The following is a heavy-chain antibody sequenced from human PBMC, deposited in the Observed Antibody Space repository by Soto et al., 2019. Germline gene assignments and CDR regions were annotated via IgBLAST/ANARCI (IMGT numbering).Heavy chain of an antibody. D-gene: IGHD4-17*01. J-gene: IGHJ2*01. CDR2: IKSKTDGGTT. CDR1: GFTFSNAW. CDR3: PTDGAVTTFGNIWYFDL. Sequence: EVQLVESGGGLVKPGGSLRLSCAASGFTFSNAWTSWVRQAPGKGPEWVGRIKSKTDGGTTDYAAPVKGRFTISRDDSKTTLYLHRNSLKTEVTVVYYCPTDGAVTTFGNIWYFDLWGGGTLVTVSS. V-gene: IGHV3-15*01.